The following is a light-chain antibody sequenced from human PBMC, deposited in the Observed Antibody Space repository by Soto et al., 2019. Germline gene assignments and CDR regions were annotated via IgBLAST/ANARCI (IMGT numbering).Light chain of an antibody. CDR1: QSVASSY. J-gene: IGKJ3*01. V-gene: IGKV3-20*01. CDR3: QQYGNSHFT. CDR2: GAS. Sequence: EIVLTQSPGTLSLSPGERATLSCRASQSVASSYLAWYQQKPGQAPRLVIHGASSRATGIPDRFSGSGSGTDFILTISRLEPEDLAVYYCQQYGNSHFTFGPGTKVDIK.